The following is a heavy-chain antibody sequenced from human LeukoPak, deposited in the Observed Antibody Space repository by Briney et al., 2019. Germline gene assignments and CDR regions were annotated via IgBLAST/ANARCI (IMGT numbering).Heavy chain of an antibody. J-gene: IGHJ4*02. CDR2: INHSGST. D-gene: IGHD4-17*01. V-gene: IGHV4-34*01. CDR1: GGSFSGYY. CDR3: ARSIMTSVTTFGY. Sequence: SETLSLTCAVYGGSFSGYYWSWIRQPPGKGLEWIGEINHSGSTHYNPSLKSRVTISVDTSKNQFSLKLSSVTAADAAVYYCARSIMTSVTTFGYWGQGTLVTLSS.